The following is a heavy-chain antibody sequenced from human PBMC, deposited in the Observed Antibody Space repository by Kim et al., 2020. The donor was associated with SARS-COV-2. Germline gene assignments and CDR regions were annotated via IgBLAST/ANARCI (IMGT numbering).Heavy chain of an antibody. J-gene: IGHJ6*02. D-gene: IGHD3-10*01. CDR1: GFTFSSYG. CDR3: AKLYYYGSGTGMDV. CDR2: ISYDGSNK. V-gene: IGHV3-30*18. Sequence: GGSLRLSCAASGFTFSSYGMNWVRQAPGKGLEWVAVISYDGSNKYYADSVKGRFTISRDNSKNTLYLQMNSLRAEDTAVYYCAKLYYYGSGTGMDVWGQG.